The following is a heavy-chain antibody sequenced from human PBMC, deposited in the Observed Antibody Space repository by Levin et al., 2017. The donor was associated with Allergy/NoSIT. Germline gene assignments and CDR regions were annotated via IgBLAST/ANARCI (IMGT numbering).Heavy chain of an antibody. CDR2: IYWDDDK. D-gene: IGHD3-3*01. CDR1: GFSLNATGLG. V-gene: IGHV2-5*02. J-gene: IGHJ5*02. CDR3: AADLGFGNWFDP. Sequence: SGPTLVKPTQTLTLTCTFSGFSLNATGLGVAWIRQPPGKALEWLAIIYWDDDKRYSPSLKTRLTITKDISKNQVVITLTNMDPVDTGTYFCAADLGFGNWFDPWGEGTLVTVSS.